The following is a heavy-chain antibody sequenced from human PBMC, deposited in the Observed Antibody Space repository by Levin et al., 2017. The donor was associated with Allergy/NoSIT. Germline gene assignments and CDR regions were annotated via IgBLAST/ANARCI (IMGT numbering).Heavy chain of an antibody. CDR1: GFTFSDHY. CDR3: ARGFCSVTCYVDY. CDR2: TRNKANSYTT. D-gene: IGHD2-15*01. J-gene: IGHJ4*02. Sequence: GESLKISCAASGFTFSDHYMDWVRQAPGKGLEWVGRTRNKANSYTTEYAASVKGRFTVSRDDSKNSLYLQMNSLKTEDTAMYYCARGFCSVTCYVDYWGQGTLVTVSS. V-gene: IGHV3-72*01.